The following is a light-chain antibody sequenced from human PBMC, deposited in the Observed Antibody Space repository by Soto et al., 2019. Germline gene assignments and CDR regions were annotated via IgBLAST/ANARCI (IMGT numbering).Light chain of an antibody. Sequence: QSALAQPRSVSGSPGQSVTLSCTGTSSDVGGYDFVSWYQQYPGKAPKLIIFDVTERTSGVPDRFSGSKSGNSASLTISGLQAEDEADYYCSSYSGSDILGVFGGGTKLTVI. CDR2: DVT. CDR1: SSDVGGYDF. V-gene: IGLV2-11*01. J-gene: IGLJ3*02. CDR3: SSYSGSDILGV.